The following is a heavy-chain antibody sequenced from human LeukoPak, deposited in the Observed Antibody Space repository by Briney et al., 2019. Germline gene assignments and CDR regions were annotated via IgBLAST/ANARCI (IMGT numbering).Heavy chain of an antibody. V-gene: IGHV3-23*01. CDR3: AKEIRPNDC. J-gene: IGHJ4*02. D-gene: IGHD4-17*01. Sequence: QPGGSLRLSCAASGFTFSSHGMCWVRQAPGRGLEWVSSISIGGGTTYSDSVKGRFTISRDNSKNTLYLQLDSLRAEDTAIYYCAKEIRPNDCWGQGTLVTVSS. CDR1: GFTFSSHG. CDR2: ISIGGGTT.